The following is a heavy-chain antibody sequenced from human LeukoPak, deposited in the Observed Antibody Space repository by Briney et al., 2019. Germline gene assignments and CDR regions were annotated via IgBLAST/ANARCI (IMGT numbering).Heavy chain of an antibody. CDR2: INHSGST. CDR1: GGSFSGYY. Sequence: PSETLSLTCAVYGGSFSGYYWSWIRQPPGKGLEWIGEINHSGSTNYNPSLKSRVTISVDTSKNQFSLKLSSVTAADTAVYYCASPFSGSSDAFDIWGQGTMVTVSS. J-gene: IGHJ3*02. V-gene: IGHV4-34*01. D-gene: IGHD1-26*01. CDR3: ASPFSGSSDAFDI.